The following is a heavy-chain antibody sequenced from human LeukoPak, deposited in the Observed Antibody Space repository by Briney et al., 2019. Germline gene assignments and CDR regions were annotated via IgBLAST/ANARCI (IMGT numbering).Heavy chain of an antibody. CDR3: ATRGYGSTWHSQN. V-gene: IGHV4-31*03. CDR1: GVSINNGDYY. J-gene: IGHJ4*02. Sequence: SGTLSLTCTVSGVSINNGDYYWSWIRQHPGKGLEWIGYIYYSGNTYYNPSLKSRVTISVDPSKNQFSLKLTSVTDADTAVYCCATRGYGSTWHSQNWGQGTLVTVSS. CDR2: IYYSGNT. D-gene: IGHD6-13*01.